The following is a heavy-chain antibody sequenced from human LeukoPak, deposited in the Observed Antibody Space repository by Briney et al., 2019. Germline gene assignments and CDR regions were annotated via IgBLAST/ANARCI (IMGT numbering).Heavy chain of an antibody. D-gene: IGHD3-3*01. CDR2: IYPGDSDT. CDR3: ARQNDFRLDY. J-gene: IGHJ4*02. V-gene: IGHV5-51*01. CDR1: GYTFSSYW. Sequence: GESLRISCKGSGYTFSSYWIGWVRQMPGKGLEWMGIIYPGDSDTRYSPSLQGQVTISVDTSIGTAYLQWSRLKASVTAIYYCARQNDFRLDYWGQGTLVTVSS.